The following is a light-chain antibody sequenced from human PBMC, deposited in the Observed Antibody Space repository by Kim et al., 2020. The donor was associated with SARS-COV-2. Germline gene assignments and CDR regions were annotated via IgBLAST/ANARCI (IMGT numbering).Light chain of an antibody. Sequence: TLSVSPGERATLSSRASQSVSSSYLAWYQQKPGQAPRLLIYGASSRATGIPDRFSGSGSGTDFTLTISRLEPEDFAVYYCQQYVTFGQGTKVDIK. CDR2: GAS. J-gene: IGKJ1*01. CDR1: QSVSSSY. V-gene: IGKV3-20*01. CDR3: QQYVT.